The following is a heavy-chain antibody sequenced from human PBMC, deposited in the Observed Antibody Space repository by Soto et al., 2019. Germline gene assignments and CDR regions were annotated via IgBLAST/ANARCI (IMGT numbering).Heavy chain of an antibody. CDR2: ISSSGSTI. V-gene: IGHV3-11*01. Sequence: PGGSLRLSCAASGFTFSDYYMSWVRQAPGKGLEWVSYISSSGSTIYYADSVKGRFTISRDNAKNSLYLQMNSLRAEDTAVYYCARDLKGYSYGFADNWFDPWGQGTLVTVSS. J-gene: IGHJ5*02. CDR1: GFTFSDYY. CDR3: ARDLKGYSYGFADNWFDP. D-gene: IGHD5-18*01.